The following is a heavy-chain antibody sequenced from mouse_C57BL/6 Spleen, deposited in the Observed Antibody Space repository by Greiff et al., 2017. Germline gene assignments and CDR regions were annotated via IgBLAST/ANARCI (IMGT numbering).Heavy chain of an antibody. CDR3: ARVYDGYLDY. D-gene: IGHD2-3*01. Sequence: DVHLVESGGGLVKPGGSLKLSCAASGFTFSSYAMSWVRQTPEKRLEWVATISDGGSYTYYPDNVKGRFTISRDNAKNNLYLQMSHLKSEDTAMYYCARVYDGYLDYWGQGTTLTVSS. V-gene: IGHV5-4*01. CDR2: ISDGGSYT. CDR1: GFTFSSYA. J-gene: IGHJ2*01.